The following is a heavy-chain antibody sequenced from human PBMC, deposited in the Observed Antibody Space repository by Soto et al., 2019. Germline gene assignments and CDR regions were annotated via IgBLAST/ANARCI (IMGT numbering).Heavy chain of an antibody. CDR3: ARDVGSSGWYVLDY. CDR1: GYTFTSYG. Sequence: QVQLVQSGAEVKKPGASVKVSCKASGYTFTSYGISWVRQTPGQGLEWMGWISGYNGNTNYAQKVQGRVTMTTDTXRNTAYMELRSLRSDDTAVYYCARDVGSSGWYVLDYWGQGTLVTVSS. CDR2: ISGYNGNT. J-gene: IGHJ4*02. D-gene: IGHD6-19*01. V-gene: IGHV1-18*01.